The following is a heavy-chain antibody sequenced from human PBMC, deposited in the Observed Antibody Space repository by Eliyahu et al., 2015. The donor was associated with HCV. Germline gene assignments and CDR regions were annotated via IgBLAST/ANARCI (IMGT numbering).Heavy chain of an antibody. V-gene: IGHV1-69*06. D-gene: IGHD5-12*01. J-gene: IGHJ6*03. Sequence: QVQLVQSGAEVKKPGSSVKVSCEVSGGTFSVYAFYWVRQAPGQGLEWVGGGIPVFDTSITAQNFQGRVTLTAHKSTNTAYMELNSLRSGDTATYYCARGYSGSDGRAGNRYVDVWGKGTTVTVSS. CDR2: GIPVFDTS. CDR1: GGTFSVYA. CDR3: ARGYSGSDGRAGNRYVDV.